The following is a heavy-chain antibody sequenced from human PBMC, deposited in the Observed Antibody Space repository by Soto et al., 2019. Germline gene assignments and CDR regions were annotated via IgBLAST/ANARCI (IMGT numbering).Heavy chain of an antibody. Sequence: GASVKVSCKASGYTFTSYGISWVRQAPGQGLEWMGWISAYNGNTNYAQKLQGRVTMTTDTSTSTAYMDLRSLRSDDTAVYYCAVHDILTGYYSHDYWGQGTLVTVSS. D-gene: IGHD3-9*01. CDR2: ISAYNGNT. CDR1: GYTFTSYG. J-gene: IGHJ4*02. V-gene: IGHV1-18*01. CDR3: AVHDILTGYYSHDY.